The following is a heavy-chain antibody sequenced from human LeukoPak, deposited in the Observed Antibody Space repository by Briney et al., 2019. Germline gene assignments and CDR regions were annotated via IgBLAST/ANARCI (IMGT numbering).Heavy chain of an antibody. J-gene: IGHJ4*02. CDR1: GFTVSSNY. V-gene: IGHV3-66*01. CDR2: IYSGGST. CDR3: AREGGRGSFYD. Sequence: AGSLRLSCAASGFTVSSNYMSWVRQAPGKGLEWVSVIYSGGSTYSADSVKGRFTISRDNSKNPLYLQMNSLRAEDTAVYYCAREGGRGSFYDWGQGTLVTVSS. D-gene: IGHD3-10*01.